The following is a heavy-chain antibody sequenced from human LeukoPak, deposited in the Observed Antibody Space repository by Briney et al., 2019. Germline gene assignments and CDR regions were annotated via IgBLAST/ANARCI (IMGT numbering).Heavy chain of an antibody. J-gene: IGHJ4*02. CDR3: ARDNRNYLPSFDY. V-gene: IGHV4-59*11. CDR1: GGSISSHF. D-gene: IGHD1-7*01. Sequence: PSETLSLTCTVSGGSISSHFWTWIRQPPGKGLEWIGYIHYSGSTNYNPSLKSRVSISVDTSKNQFSLKLSSVTAADTAVYYCARDNRNYLPSFDYWGQGTLVTVSS. CDR2: IHYSGST.